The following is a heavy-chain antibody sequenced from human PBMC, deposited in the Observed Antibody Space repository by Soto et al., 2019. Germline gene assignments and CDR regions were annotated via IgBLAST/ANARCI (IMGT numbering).Heavy chain of an antibody. D-gene: IGHD3-10*01. V-gene: IGHV3-21*02. J-gene: IGHJ6*02. CDR2: ISSSSGHI. Sequence: EVQLVESGGGLVKPGGSLRLSCAASGFTLTSYSMNWVRQASGKGLEWVSSISSSSGHIYYADSVKVRFTISRDNAGNSLYLQMNSLRAEDTAVYYCVRERGLSSFYGMDVWGQGTTVTVSS. CDR1: GFTLTSYS. CDR3: VRERGLSSFYGMDV.